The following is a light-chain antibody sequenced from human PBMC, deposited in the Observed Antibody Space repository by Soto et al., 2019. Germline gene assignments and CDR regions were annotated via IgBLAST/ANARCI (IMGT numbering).Light chain of an antibody. CDR1: QSLLQSDGKTY. J-gene: IGKJ2*01. V-gene: IGKV2D-29*01. CDR2: EAS. CDR3: MQCAQLPRT. Sequence: IALTQTPLSHSVTPGQPASISCKSTQSLLQSDGKTYLYWFFQRPGQPPQILIYEASKRFSGVAGWISGSGLRTKFTLKISRVGPEDVGVYYCMQCAQLPRTFGPGTKLEIK.